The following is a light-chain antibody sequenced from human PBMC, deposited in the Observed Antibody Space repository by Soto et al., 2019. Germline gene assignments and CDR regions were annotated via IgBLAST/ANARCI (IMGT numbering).Light chain of an antibody. CDR1: QSISDW. CDR2: DAS. Sequence: DLQMTQAPSTLSASVVDSVTMTCRASQSISDWLAWFQLKPGKAPKLLIYDASSLESGVPSRFSGSGSGTEFTLTISSLQPDDFATYYCKQYNNYSTCGKGHKVAIK. V-gene: IGKV1-5*01. CDR3: KQYNNYST. J-gene: IGKJ1*01.